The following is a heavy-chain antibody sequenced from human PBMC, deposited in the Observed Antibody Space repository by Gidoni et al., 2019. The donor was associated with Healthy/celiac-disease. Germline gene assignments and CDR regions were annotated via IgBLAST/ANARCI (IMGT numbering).Heavy chain of an antibody. CDR3: ARHSILSCGPILLVAQWCGWVDP. V-gene: IGHV5-10-1*01. Sequence: EVQLVQSGAEVKNPGESLRISCKGSGYSFTRCWVSWVRQMAGKGLEWLGRIDPSYSETTSSPSFHGHATITADKSISTAYLQCSSLKASDTAMYYCARHSILSCGPILLVAQWCGWVDPWGQGTLVTVSS. J-gene: IGHJ5*02. D-gene: IGHD2-8*01. CDR2: IDPSYSET. CDR1: GYSFTRCW.